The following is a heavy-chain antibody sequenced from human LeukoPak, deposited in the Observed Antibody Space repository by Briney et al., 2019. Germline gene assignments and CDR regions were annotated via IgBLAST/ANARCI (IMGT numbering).Heavy chain of an antibody. V-gene: IGHV3-21*01. CDR2: ISSDSTYI. CDR3: ARAALPKQWLRFMDDAFDI. CDR1: GFTFTSYS. D-gene: IGHD5-12*01. J-gene: IGHJ3*02. Sequence: GGSLRLSCAASGFTFTSYSTSWVRQAPGKGLEWVSSISSDSTYIYYADSMKGRFTISRDNAKNSLYLQMNSLRAEDTAVYYCARAALPKQWLRFMDDAFDIWGQGTMVTVSS.